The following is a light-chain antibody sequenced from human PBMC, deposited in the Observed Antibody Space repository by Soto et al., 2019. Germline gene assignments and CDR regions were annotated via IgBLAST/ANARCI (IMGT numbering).Light chain of an antibody. CDR1: SSDVGGHNY. J-gene: IGLJ1*01. Sequence: QSALTQPRSVSGSRGQSVSMSCTGTSSDVGGHNYVSWYQQRPGKAPKLLIYAVTERPSGVPDRFSGSKSGNTASLTISGLQAEDEADYYCCSYAGNFVFGTGTKLTVL. CDR2: AVT. CDR3: CSYAGNFV. V-gene: IGLV2-11*02.